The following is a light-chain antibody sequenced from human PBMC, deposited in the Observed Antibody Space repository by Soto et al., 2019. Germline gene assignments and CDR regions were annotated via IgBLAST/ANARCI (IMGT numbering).Light chain of an antibody. J-gene: IGKJ4*01. Sequence: EIVLTQSPATLSLSPGERATLSCRASQSVSSYLAWYQQLPGQAPRLLIYDASNRATGIPARFSGSGSGTDFTLTISSLEPEDFAVYYCQRRANWPPGATFGGGTKVEIK. CDR2: DAS. CDR3: QRRANWPPGAT. CDR1: QSVSSY. V-gene: IGKV3-11*01.